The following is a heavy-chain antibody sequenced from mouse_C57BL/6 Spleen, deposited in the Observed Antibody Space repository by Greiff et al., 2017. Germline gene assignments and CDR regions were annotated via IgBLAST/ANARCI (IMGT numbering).Heavy chain of an antibody. Sequence: DVQLVESGGGLVQPKGSLKLSCAASGFSFNTYAMNWVRQAPGKGLEWVARIRSKSNNYATYYADSVKDRFTISRDDSESMLYLQMNNLKTEDTAMYYCVRTYGNYFDYWGQGTTLTVSS. J-gene: IGHJ2*01. CDR3: VRTYGNYFDY. V-gene: IGHV10-1*01. D-gene: IGHD2-1*01. CDR2: IRSKSNNYAT. CDR1: GFSFNTYA.